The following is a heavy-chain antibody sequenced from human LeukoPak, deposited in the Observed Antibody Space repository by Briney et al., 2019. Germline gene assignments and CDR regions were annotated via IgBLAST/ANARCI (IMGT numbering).Heavy chain of an antibody. D-gene: IGHD6-6*01. CDR3: ARQEYSSSGWGFDY. J-gene: IGHJ4*02. V-gene: IGHV4-4*09. CDR1: GGSISSYY. CDR2: IYTSGST. Sequence: PSETLSLTCTVSGGSISSYYWSWIRQPPGKGLEWIGYIYTSGSTNYNPSLKSRVTISVDTSKNQFSLKLSSVTAADTAVYYCARQEYSSSGWGFDYWGQGTLVIVSS.